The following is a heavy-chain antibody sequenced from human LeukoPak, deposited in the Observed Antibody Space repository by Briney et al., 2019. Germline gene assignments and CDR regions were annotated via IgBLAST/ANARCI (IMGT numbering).Heavy chain of an antibody. V-gene: IGHV3-23*01. J-gene: IGHJ4*02. D-gene: IGHD6-19*01. CDR3: AKFTAVAGSYFDD. CDR2: ISGSGGST. CDR1: GFTFSRYW. Sequence: GGSLRLSCAASGFTFSRYWMTWVRQAPGKGLEWVSAISGSGGSTYYADSLKGRFTISRDNSKNPLYLQLNSLRAEDTAVYYCAKFTAVAGSYFDDWGQGTLVTVSS.